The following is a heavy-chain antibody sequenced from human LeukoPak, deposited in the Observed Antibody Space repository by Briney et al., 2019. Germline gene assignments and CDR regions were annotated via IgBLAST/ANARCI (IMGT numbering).Heavy chain of an antibody. V-gene: IGHV3-74*01. Sequence: PGGSLRLSCAASGFTFSSYWMNWVRQAPGKGLVWVSRINSDGSSTTYADSVKGRFTISRDNAKNSVYLQMSSLRAEETGVFYCARDRGYTSFDYWGQGALVAVSS. J-gene: IGHJ4*02. CDR2: INSDGSST. CDR1: GFTFSSYW. D-gene: IGHD5-18*01. CDR3: ARDRGYTSFDY.